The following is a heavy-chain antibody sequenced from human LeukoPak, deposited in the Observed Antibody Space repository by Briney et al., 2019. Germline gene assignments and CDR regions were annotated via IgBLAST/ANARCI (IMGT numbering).Heavy chain of an antibody. Sequence: ASVKVSCKASGYTFTGYYMHWVRQAPGQGLELMGWINPNSGGTNYAQKFQGRVTMTRDTSISTAYMELSRLRSDDTAVYYCARDPLHGSVLDPWGQGTLVTVSS. V-gene: IGHV1-2*02. CDR3: ARDPLHGSVLDP. J-gene: IGHJ5*02. CDR1: GYTFTGYY. CDR2: INPNSGGT. D-gene: IGHD3-10*01.